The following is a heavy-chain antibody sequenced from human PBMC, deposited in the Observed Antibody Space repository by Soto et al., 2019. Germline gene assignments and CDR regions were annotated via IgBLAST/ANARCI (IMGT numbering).Heavy chain of an antibody. V-gene: IGHV3-48*02. CDR2: ISSSSSTI. Sequence: EVQLVESGGGLVQPGGSLRLSCAASGFTFSSYSMNWVRQAPGKGLEWVSYISSSSSTIYYADSVKGRFTISRDNAKNSLYLQMNSLRDEDTAVYYCARGRVGDTAMVTHLDYWGQGTLVTVSS. CDR3: ARGRVGDTAMVTHLDY. J-gene: IGHJ4*02. D-gene: IGHD5-18*01. CDR1: GFTFSSYS.